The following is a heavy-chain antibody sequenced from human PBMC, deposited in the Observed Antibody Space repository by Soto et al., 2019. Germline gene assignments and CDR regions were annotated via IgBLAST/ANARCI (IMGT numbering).Heavy chain of an antibody. CDR1: GFTVSSNY. Sequence: EVQLVESGGDLVQPGGSLRLSCAASGFTVSSNYMSWVRQAPGKGLEWVSVIYSGGTIYYADSVKGRFIISRDNSKNTLYLQMNSLRAEDTAVYYCARGTYHDSSGYWFDYWGQGTLVTVSS. CDR3: ARGTYHDSSGYWFDY. CDR2: IYSGGTI. V-gene: IGHV3-66*01. J-gene: IGHJ4*02. D-gene: IGHD3-22*01.